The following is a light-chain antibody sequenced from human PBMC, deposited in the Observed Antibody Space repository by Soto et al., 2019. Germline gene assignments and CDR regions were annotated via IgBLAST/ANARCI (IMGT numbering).Light chain of an antibody. CDR1: QNIRTS. Sequence: EIVMTQSPATLSVSPGERATLSCRASQNIRTSLAWYQQKPGQPPRLLIYGASTRATVIPARFSGSGSGTEFTLTISSLQSEDSAGYYCQQYHNWLTFGGGTKVEIK. J-gene: IGKJ4*01. V-gene: IGKV3-15*01. CDR3: QQYHNWLT. CDR2: GAS.